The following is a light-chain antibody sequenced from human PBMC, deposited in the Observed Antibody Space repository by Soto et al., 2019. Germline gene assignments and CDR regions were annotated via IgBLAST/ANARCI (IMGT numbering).Light chain of an antibody. CDR3: QQYVNSPVT. J-gene: IGKJ2*01. CDR2: GAS. V-gene: IGKV3-20*01. Sequence: EIVLTQSPDTLYLSPGEGATLSCGASQRVNSSYLAWYQQKPGQAPRLLISGASDRATGVPARVSGSGSGTDFTLTISRLEPEDFAVYYCQQYVNSPVTFGQGTKLQIK. CDR1: QRVNSSY.